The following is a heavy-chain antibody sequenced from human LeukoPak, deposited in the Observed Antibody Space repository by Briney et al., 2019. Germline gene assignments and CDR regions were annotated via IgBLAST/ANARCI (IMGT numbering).Heavy chain of an antibody. CDR3: AKRRRGGAFDI. V-gene: IGHV5-10-1*01. D-gene: IGHD1-26*01. Sequence: GESLKISCKGSGYSFTSYWIGRVRQMPGKGLEWMGMIDPSDSYTDYSPSFQGHVTISADKSISTAYLQWSSLKASDTAMYYCAKRRRGGAFDIWGQGTMVTVSS. CDR2: IDPSDSYT. J-gene: IGHJ3*02. CDR1: GYSFTSYW.